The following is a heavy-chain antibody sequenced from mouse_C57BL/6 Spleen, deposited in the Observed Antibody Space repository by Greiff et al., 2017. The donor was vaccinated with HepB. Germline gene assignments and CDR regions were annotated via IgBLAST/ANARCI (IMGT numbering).Heavy chain of an antibody. D-gene: IGHD4-1*01. J-gene: IGHJ2*01. Sequence: QVQLQQPGTELVKPGASVKLSCKASGYTFTSYWMHWVKQRPGQGLEWIGNINPSNGGTNYNEKFKSKATLNVDNSSSTAYMQLSILTSEDSAVYYCARRAGTGYYFDYWGQGTPLTVSS. CDR2: INPSNGGT. CDR1: GYTFTSYW. V-gene: IGHV1-53*01. CDR3: ARRAGTGYYFDY.